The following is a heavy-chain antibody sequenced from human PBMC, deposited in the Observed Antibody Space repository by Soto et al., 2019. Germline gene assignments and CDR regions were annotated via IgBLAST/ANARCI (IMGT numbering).Heavy chain of an antibody. Sequence: SETLSLTCTVSGGSISSSSYYWGWIRQPPGKGLEWIGSIYYSGSTYYNPSLKNRVTISVDTSKNQFSLKLSSVTVADTAVYYCARRVGYCSSTSCHQIDYWGQGTLVTVSS. CDR2: IYYSGST. D-gene: IGHD2-2*01. CDR1: GGSISSSSYY. CDR3: ARRVGYCSSTSCHQIDY. J-gene: IGHJ4*02. V-gene: IGHV4-39*01.